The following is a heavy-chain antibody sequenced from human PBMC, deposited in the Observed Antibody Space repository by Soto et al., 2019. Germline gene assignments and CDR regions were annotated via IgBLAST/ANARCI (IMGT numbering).Heavy chain of an antibody. CDR1: GGSVSSGSYY. J-gene: IGHJ4*02. Sequence: PSETLSLTCTVSGGSVSSGSYYWSWIRQPPGKGLEWIGYIYYSGSTNYNPSLKSRVTISVDTSKNQFSLKLSSVTAADTALYYCTTWLTAHFDYWGRGTQVTVSS. D-gene: IGHD2-21*02. CDR2: IYYSGST. CDR3: TTWLTAHFDY. V-gene: IGHV4-61*01.